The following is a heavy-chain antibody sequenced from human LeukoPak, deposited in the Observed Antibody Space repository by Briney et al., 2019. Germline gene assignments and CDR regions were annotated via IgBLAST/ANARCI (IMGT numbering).Heavy chain of an antibody. J-gene: IGHJ6*02. CDR3: ARGGYDFVYYYYGMDV. CDR2: INPNSGGT. CDR1: GYTFTGYY. Sequence: ASVKVSCKASGYTFTGYYMYWVRQAPGQGLEWMGRINPNSGGTNYAQKFQGRVTMTRDTSISTAYMELSRLRSDDTAVYYCARGGYDFVYYYYGMDVWGQGTTVTVSS. D-gene: IGHD3-3*01. V-gene: IGHV1-2*06.